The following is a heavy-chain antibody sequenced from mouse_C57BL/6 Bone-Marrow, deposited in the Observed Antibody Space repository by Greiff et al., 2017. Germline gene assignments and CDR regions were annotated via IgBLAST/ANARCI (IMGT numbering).Heavy chain of an antibody. Sequence: VQPKPSGPEPVKPGASVKISRQASGYSFSDYYMNWVKQSHGKSLEWIGVINPNYGTNSYHQKFQGKATLTVDHSSRTAYMLLNSLTSEDTAVYYCARYGYYDSYWNCDVWGTGTTVTVSS. V-gene: IGHV1-39*01. CDR1: GYSFSDYY. CDR2: INPNYGTN. D-gene: IGHD2-3*01. CDR3: ARYGYYDSYWNCDV. J-gene: IGHJ1*03.